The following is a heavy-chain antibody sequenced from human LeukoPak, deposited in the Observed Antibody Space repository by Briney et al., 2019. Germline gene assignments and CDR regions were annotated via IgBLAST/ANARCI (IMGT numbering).Heavy chain of an antibody. J-gene: IGHJ5*02. CDR1: GGSFSGYY. CDR2: INHSGST. Sequence: SETLSLTCAVYGGSFSGYYWSWIRQPPGKGLEWIGEINHSGSTNYSPSLKSRVYLSGDTSKKQFSLSLMSVTAADTAMYYCAATGAGRGWYFGELQTWGQGILVAVSS. V-gene: IGHV4-34*01. D-gene: IGHD6-19*01. CDR3: AATGAGRGWYFGELQT.